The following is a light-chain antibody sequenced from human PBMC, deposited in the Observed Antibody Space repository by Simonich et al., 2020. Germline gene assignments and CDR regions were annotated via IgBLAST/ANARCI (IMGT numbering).Light chain of an antibody. CDR3: SSYTSSSTSV. CDR2: DVS. Sequence: QSALTQPASVSGSPGQSITISCTGTSGDVGGYNYVSWYQQHPGKAPKLMIYDVSKRPSGVSNRFSGSKSGNTASLTISGLQAEDEADYYCSSYTSSSTSVFGGGTKLTVL. V-gene: IGLV2-14*01. J-gene: IGLJ2*01. CDR1: SGDVGGYNY.